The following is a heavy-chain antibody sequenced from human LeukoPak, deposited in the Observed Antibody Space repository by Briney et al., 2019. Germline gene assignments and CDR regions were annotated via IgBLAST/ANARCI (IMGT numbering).Heavy chain of an antibody. CDR2: IWYDGSNK. J-gene: IGHJ4*02. V-gene: IGHV3-33*01. D-gene: IGHD3-10*01. CDR1: GFTFSSYG. Sequence: PGRSLRLSCAASGFTFSSYGMHWVRQAPGKGLEWVAVIWYDGSNKYYADSVKGRFTISRDNSKNTLYLQMNSLRDEDTAVYYCARGAQLLWFGELSSNYFDYWGQGTLVTVSS. CDR3: ARGAQLLWFGELSSNYFDY.